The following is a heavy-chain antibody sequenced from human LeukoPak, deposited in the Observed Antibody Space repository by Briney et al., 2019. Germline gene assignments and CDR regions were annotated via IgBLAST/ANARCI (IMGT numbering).Heavy chain of an antibody. D-gene: IGHD3-16*02. V-gene: IGHV3-23*01. CDR1: GFTFSSYG. CDR3: AKEVYDYVWGSYRPDLYFDY. Sequence: GGSLRLSCAASGFTFSSYGMSWVRQAPGKGLEWVSAISGSGGSTYYADSVKGRFTISRDNSKNTLYLQMNSLRAEDTAVYYCAKEVYDYVWGSYRPDLYFDYWGQGTPVTVSS. J-gene: IGHJ4*02. CDR2: ISGSGGST.